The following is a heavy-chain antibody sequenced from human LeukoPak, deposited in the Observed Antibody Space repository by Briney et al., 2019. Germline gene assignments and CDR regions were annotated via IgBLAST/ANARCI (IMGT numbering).Heavy chain of an antibody. D-gene: IGHD6-13*01. CDR2: IYFSGST. Sequence: SETLSLTCTVSGGSIGTSHYYWGWLRQPPGKGLEWIGSIYFSGSTNYNPSLKSRVSISVDTSKNQFSLRLSSVTASDTAVYYCARDLSQQLVLGWFDPWGQGTLVTVSS. V-gene: IGHV4-39*02. J-gene: IGHJ5*02. CDR1: GGSIGTSHYY. CDR3: ARDLSQQLVLGWFDP.